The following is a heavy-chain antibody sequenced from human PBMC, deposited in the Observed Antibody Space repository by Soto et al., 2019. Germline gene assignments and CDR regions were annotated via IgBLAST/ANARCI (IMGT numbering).Heavy chain of an antibody. D-gene: IGHD5-12*01. CDR2: IYYSGSS. CDR3: ARHVVQGGYANSFDP. Sequence: QVQLQESGPGLVKPSETLSLTCTVSGGSISTYYWSWIRQPPGKGLEWIGYIYYSGSSNYSPSLNSRVTISVDTSKNQFSLRLSSVTAADTAVYYCARHVVQGGYANSFDPWGQGTLVTVSS. CDR1: GGSISTYY. J-gene: IGHJ5*02. V-gene: IGHV4-59*08.